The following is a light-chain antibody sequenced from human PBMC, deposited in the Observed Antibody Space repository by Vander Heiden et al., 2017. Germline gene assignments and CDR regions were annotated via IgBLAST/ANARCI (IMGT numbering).Light chain of an antibody. J-gene: IGLJ2*01. CDR1: RSDVGSYNL. Sequence: QSALTQPASVSGSPGQSITISCTGTRSDVGSYNLVSGYQQHPGKAPKLMIYEVSKRPSGVSNRFSGSKSGNTASLTISGLQAEDEADYYCCSYAGSSTLVFGGGTKLTVL. CDR3: CSYAGSSTLV. CDR2: EVS. V-gene: IGLV2-23*02.